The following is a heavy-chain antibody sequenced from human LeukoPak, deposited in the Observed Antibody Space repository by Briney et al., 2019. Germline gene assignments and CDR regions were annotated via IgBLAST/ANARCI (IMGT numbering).Heavy chain of an antibody. CDR3: AKDRQRRIMYYDSSGYSSADY. V-gene: IGHV3-30*18. CDR1: GFTFSSYG. CDR2: ISYDGSNK. J-gene: IGHJ4*02. D-gene: IGHD3-22*01. Sequence: PGGSLRLSCAASGFTFSSYGMHWVRQAPGKGLEWVAVISYDGSNKFYADSVKGRFTISRDNSKNTLYLQMNSLRAEDTAVYYCAKDRQRRIMYYDSSGYSSADYWGQGTLVTVSS.